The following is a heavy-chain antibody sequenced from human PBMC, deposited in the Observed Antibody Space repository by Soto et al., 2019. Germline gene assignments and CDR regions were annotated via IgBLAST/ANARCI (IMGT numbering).Heavy chain of an antibody. J-gene: IGHJ3*02. V-gene: IGHV1-18*01. CDR1: GYTFTSYG. Sequence: ASVKVSCKASGYTFTSYGISWVRQAPGQGLEWMGWISAYNGNTNYAQKLQGRVTMTTDTSTSTAYMELRSLRSDDTAVYYCERDIYRRAAAGLAFDIWGQGTMVTVSS. CDR3: ERDIYRRAAAGLAFDI. D-gene: IGHD6-13*01. CDR2: ISAYNGNT.